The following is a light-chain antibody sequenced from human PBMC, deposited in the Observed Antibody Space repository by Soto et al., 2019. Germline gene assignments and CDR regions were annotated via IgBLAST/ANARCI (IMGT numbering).Light chain of an antibody. V-gene: IGKV3-20*01. CDR1: QSVSSSY. J-gene: IGKJ1*01. CDR3: QQYGSSPRT. Sequence: EIVLTQSPGTLSLSPGERATLSCRASQSVSSSYLACYQQKPGQAPRLLILGASSRATGIPDRFSGSGSGTDFTLTISRLEPEDFAVYYCQQYGSSPRTFGQGTKVEIK. CDR2: GAS.